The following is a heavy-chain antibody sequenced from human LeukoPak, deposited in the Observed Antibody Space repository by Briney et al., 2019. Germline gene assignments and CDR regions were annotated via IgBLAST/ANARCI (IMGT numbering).Heavy chain of an antibody. D-gene: IGHD3-9*01. J-gene: IGHJ4*02. Sequence: GASVKVSCKAAGYTLTSYYMPWVRQAPGQGPEWMGVINPSGGSTTSYAQKIQGRVTMTRDTSMSTVTMELSSLRSEDTAVYYCARGTLRYFDFRGQGTLVTVSS. CDR3: ARGTLRYFDF. CDR1: GYTLTSYY. CDR2: INPSGGSTT. V-gene: IGHV1-46*01.